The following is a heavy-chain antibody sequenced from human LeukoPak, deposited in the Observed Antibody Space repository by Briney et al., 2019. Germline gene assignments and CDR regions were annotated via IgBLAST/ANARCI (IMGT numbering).Heavy chain of an antibody. V-gene: IGHV3-74*01. J-gene: IGHJ4*01. CDR3: ARKDYDSSGYFDLDY. D-gene: IGHD3-22*01. Sequence: GGSLRLSCAVSGFTLNKYWMHWVRQASGKGLVWVSRINSEGTTTNYADSVKGRFTISRDNAKNTLYLQMNSLTPEDTAVYYCARKDYDSSGYFDLDYWGHGTLVTVSS. CDR1: GFTLNKYW. CDR2: INSEGTTT.